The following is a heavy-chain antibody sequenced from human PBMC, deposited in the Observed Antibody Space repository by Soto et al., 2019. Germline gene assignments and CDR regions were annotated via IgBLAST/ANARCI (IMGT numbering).Heavy chain of an antibody. Sequence: TGGSLRLSCAASGFTVSSNYMSWVRQAPGKGLEWVSVIYSGGSTYYADSVKGRFTISRHNSKNTLYLQMNSLRAEDTAVYYCARARGGMVRGAYYYYMDVWGKGTTVTVSS. CDR1: GFTVSSNY. CDR3: ARARGGMVRGAYYYYMDV. D-gene: IGHD3-10*01. CDR2: IYSGGST. J-gene: IGHJ6*03. V-gene: IGHV3-53*04.